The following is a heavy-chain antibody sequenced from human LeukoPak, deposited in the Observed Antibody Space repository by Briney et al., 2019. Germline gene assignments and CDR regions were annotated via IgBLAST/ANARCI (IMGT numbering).Heavy chain of an antibody. CDR1: GYTFIDYY. CDR2: INPNSGDT. CDR3: ARDRTRYYYYSYMDV. D-gene: IGHD1-14*01. J-gene: IGHJ6*03. Sequence: GASVKVSCKASGYTFIDYYMHWVRQAPGQGLEWMGWINPNSGDTNYAQKFQGRVTMTRDTSISTAYMELSRLRSDDTAVYYCARDRTRYYYYSYMDVWGKGTAVTISS. V-gene: IGHV1-2*02.